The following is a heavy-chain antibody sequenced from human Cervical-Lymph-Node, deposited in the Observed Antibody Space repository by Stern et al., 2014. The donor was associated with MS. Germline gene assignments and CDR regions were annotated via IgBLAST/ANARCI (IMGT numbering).Heavy chain of an antibody. D-gene: IGHD3-22*01. CDR1: GYSFSSHW. CDR2: IYPGDSDP. J-gene: IGHJ3*02. CDR3: ARQGNYHDSHAFDI. V-gene: IGHV5-51*01. Sequence: MQLVQSGAEVKKSGESLKISCKGAGYSFSSHWIAWVRQKPGKGLEWMGIIYPGDSDPRHSPSFQGQVSISVDKSTSTAYLQWSSLTDSDTAIYYCARQGNYHDSHAFDIWGQGTMVIVSS.